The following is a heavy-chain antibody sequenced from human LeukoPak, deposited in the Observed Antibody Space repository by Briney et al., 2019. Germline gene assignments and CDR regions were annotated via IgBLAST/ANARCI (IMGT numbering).Heavy chain of an antibody. CDR1: GGSISSSSYY. CDR2: IYYSGST. CDR3: ARDFHRVGITTP. Sequence: PSETLSLTCTVSGGSISSSSYYWGWIRQPPGKGLEWIGSIYYSGSTYYNPSLKSRVTISIDTSKNQFSLKLSSVTAADTAVYYCARDFHRVGITTPWGQGTLVTVSS. J-gene: IGHJ5*02. V-gene: IGHV4-39*07. D-gene: IGHD3-3*01.